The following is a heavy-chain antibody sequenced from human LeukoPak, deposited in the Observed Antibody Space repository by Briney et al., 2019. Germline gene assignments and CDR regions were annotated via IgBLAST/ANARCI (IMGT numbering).Heavy chain of an antibody. CDR3: ARDGSLGYCSSTSCPNWYFDL. CDR2: ISSSSSYI. CDR1: GFTFSSYS. Sequence: GGSLRLSCAASGFTFSSYSMNWVCQAPGKGLEWVSSISSSSSYIYYADSVKGRFTISRDNAKNSLYLQMNSLRAEDTAVYYCARDGSLGYCSSTSCPNWYFDLWGRGTLVTVSS. J-gene: IGHJ2*01. D-gene: IGHD2-2*01. V-gene: IGHV3-21*01.